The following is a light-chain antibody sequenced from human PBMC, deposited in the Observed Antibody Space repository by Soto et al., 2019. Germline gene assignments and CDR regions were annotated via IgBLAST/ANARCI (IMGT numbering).Light chain of an antibody. Sequence: DIQMTQSPSSLSASVGDRVTITCRASQSIISYLNWYQQKPGKAPKLLIYAASSLQSGVPSRFSGSGSGTDFTLTISSLQPEDFATYYCQQSYSTPLTFGGGTNVEIK. CDR2: AAS. CDR3: QQSYSTPLT. V-gene: IGKV1-39*01. CDR1: QSIISY. J-gene: IGKJ4*01.